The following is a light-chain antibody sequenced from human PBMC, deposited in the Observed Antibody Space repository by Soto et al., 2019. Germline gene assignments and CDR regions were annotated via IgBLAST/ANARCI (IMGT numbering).Light chain of an antibody. CDR2: EAS. CDR1: QTICRG. J-gene: IGKJ1*01. Sequence: DIQMTQSPSSLSGSVGDRVTITCRASQTICRGLAWYQQKPGQAPRLLIYEASTMKGGIPARFSGSGSGTEFPLTISSLQADDSATYYCQHYNSYSGAFGQGTKVDNK. V-gene: IGKV1-5*03. CDR3: QHYNSYSGA.